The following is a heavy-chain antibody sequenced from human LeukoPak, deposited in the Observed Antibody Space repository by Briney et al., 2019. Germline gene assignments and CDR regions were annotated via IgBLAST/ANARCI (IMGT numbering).Heavy chain of an antibody. CDR3: VRDFGGPSDY. D-gene: IGHD4-23*01. CDR2: INEDGRTI. J-gene: IGHJ4*02. V-gene: IGHV3-74*01. CDR1: GFTTSSYW. Sequence: PGGSLRLSCVASGFTTSSYWMHWARQVPGMGLVWVSRINEDGRTINYADSVRGRFTISRDYATNTITLQMNSLRAEDTAVYHCVRDFGGPSDYWGQGTLVTVAS.